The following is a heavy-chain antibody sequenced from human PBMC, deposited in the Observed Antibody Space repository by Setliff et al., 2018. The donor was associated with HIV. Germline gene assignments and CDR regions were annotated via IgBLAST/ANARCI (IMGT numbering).Heavy chain of an antibody. Sequence: SETLSLTCTVSGGSISTYYWSWIRQPAGRGLEWIGRIHTSDTTRYNPSLQSRVTISVDTSKNQFSLKLSSVTAADTAVYYCARHIAVAGTHYYFYGMDVWGQGTTVTVSS. CDR2: IHTSDTT. J-gene: IGHJ6*02. V-gene: IGHV4-4*07. CDR3: ARHIAVAGTHYYFYGMDV. D-gene: IGHD6-19*01. CDR1: GGSISTYY.